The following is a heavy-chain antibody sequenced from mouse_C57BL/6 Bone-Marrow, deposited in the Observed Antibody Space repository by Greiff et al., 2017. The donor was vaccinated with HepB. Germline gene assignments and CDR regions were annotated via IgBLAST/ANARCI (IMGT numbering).Heavy chain of an antibody. D-gene: IGHD1-1*01. CDR3: ARNGITPVVTPYWYFDV. V-gene: IGHV14-3*01. CDR1: GFNIKNTY. Sequence: VQLQQSVAELVRPGASVKLSCTASGFNIKNTYMHWVKQRPEQGLEWIGRIDPANGNTKYAPKFQGKATITADTSSNTAYLQLSSLTSEDTAIYYCARNGITPVVTPYWYFDVWGTGTTVTVSS. J-gene: IGHJ1*03. CDR2: IDPANGNT.